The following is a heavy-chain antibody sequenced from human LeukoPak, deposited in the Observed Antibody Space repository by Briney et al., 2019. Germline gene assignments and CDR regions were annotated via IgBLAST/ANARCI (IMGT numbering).Heavy chain of an antibody. CDR1: GFTFSSYG. J-gene: IGHJ4*02. CDR3: ASSMAYNCLDY. Sequence: GGSLRLSCAASGFTFSSYGMHWVRQAPGKGLEWVAVISYDGSNKYYADSVKGRFTISRDNSKNTLYLQMNSLRPEDTAVYYCASSMAYNCLDYWGQGTLVTVSS. D-gene: IGHD5-24*01. CDR2: ISYDGSNK. V-gene: IGHV3-30*03.